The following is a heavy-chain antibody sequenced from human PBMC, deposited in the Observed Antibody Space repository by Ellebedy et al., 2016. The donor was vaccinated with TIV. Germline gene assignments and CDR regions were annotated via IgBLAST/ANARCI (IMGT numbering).Heavy chain of an antibody. CDR2: FDPEDDAT. V-gene: IGHV1-24*01. CDR3: ATDVIADKVFDI. Sequence: AASVKVSCKVSGYSLSELYMHWVRQAPGKGLEWMGGFDPEDDATIYEQKFPGRVTMTEDTSTDTAYMELRSLRSEDTAVYYCATDVIADKVFDIWGQGTMVTVSS. CDR1: GYSLSELY. J-gene: IGHJ3*02. D-gene: IGHD2-21*01.